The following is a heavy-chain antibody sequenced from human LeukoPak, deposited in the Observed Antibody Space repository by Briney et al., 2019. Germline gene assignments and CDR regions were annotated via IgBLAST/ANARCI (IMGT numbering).Heavy chain of an antibody. CDR1: GFTFSSYA. V-gene: IGHV3-23*01. D-gene: IGHD3-3*01. CDR2: ISGSGGST. CDR3: AKGDDFWSGQNDY. J-gene: IGHJ4*02. Sequence: GASLRLSFAASGFTFSSYAMSWVRQAPGKGLEWVSAISGSGGSTYYADSVKGRFTISRDNSKNTLYLQMNSLRAEDTAVYYCAKGDDFWSGQNDYWGQGTLVTVSS.